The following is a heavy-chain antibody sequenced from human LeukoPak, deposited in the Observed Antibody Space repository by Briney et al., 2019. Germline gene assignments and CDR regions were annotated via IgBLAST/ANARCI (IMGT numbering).Heavy chain of an antibody. CDR1: GYTFTSYY. Sequence: ASVKVSCKASGYTFTSYYMHWVRQAPGQELEWMGIINPSGGSTSYAQKFQGRVTMTRDTSTSTVYMELSSLRSEDTAVYYCARDGVDFKWTYWGQGTLVTVSS. CDR2: INPSGGST. J-gene: IGHJ4*02. CDR3: ARDGVDFKWTY. D-gene: IGHD1-26*01. V-gene: IGHV1-46*01.